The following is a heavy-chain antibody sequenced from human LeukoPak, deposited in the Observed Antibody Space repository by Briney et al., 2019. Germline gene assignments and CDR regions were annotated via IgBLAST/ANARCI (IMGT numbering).Heavy chain of an antibody. V-gene: IGHV3-43D*03. CDR2: ISWDGGST. CDR1: GLIFDDYT. D-gene: IGHD3-10*01. Sequence: GGSLRLSCAASGLIFDDYTMHWVRQAPGKGLEWVSLISWDGGSTYYADSVKGRFTISRDNSKNSLYLQMNSLRAEDTALYYCAKDYSWGSGSYPTFSGYMDVWGKGTTVTVSS. CDR3: AKDYSWGSGSYPTFSGYMDV. J-gene: IGHJ6*03.